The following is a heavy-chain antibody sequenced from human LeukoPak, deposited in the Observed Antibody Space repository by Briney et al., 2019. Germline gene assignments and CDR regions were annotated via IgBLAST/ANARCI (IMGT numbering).Heavy chain of an antibody. CDR3: ARDRYYSSGSYYNHYYGMDV. Sequence: SETLSLTCTVSGGSISSYYWSWIRQPAGKGLEWIGRIYTSGSTNYNPSLKSRVTMSVDTSKNQFSLKLSSVTAADTAVYYCARDRYYSSGSYYNHYYGMDVWGQGTTVTVSS. J-gene: IGHJ6*02. CDR1: GGSISSYY. D-gene: IGHD3-10*01. CDR2: IYTSGST. V-gene: IGHV4-4*07.